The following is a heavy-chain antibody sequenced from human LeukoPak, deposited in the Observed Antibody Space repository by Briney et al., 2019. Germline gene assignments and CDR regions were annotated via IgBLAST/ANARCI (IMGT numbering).Heavy chain of an antibody. J-gene: IGHJ3*02. Sequence: GGSLRLSCAASGFAFSGYSMNWVRQAPGKALEWVSSISSSSDNIYYADSVKGRFTISRDNAKNSLYPQMNSLRAEDTAVYYCARGAWDIWGQGTMVTVSS. CDR2: ISSSSDNI. CDR3: ARGAWDI. CDR1: GFAFSGYS. V-gene: IGHV3-21*01.